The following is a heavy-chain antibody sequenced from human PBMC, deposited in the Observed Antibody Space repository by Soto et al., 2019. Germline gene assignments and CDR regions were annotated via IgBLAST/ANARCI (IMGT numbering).Heavy chain of an antibody. CDR2: IYYSGST. J-gene: IGHJ5*02. CDR1: GGSISSYY. V-gene: IGHV4-59*08. Sequence: SETLSLTCTVSGGSISSYYWSWIRQPPGKGLEWIGYIYYSGSTNYNPSLQSRVTISVDTSKNQFSLKLSSVTAADTAVYYCARQAHYDILTGYSYNWFDPWGQGTLVTVFS. D-gene: IGHD3-9*01. CDR3: ARQAHYDILTGYSYNWFDP.